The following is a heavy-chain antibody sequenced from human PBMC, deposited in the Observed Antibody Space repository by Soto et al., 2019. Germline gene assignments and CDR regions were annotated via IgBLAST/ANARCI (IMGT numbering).Heavy chain of an antibody. CDR3: TSRNSSLSG. CDR1: GFTFSGSA. J-gene: IGHJ4*02. CDR2: IRSKANSYAT. V-gene: IGHV3-73*01. Sequence: PGGSLRLSCAASGFTFSGSAMHWVRQASGKGLEWVGRIRSKANSYATAYAASVKGRFTISRDDSKNTAYLQMNSLKTEDTAVYYCTSRNSSLSGWGQGTLVTVSS. D-gene: IGHD6-13*01.